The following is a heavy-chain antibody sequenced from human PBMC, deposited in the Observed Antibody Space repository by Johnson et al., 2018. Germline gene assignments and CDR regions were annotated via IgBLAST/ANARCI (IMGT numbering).Heavy chain of an antibody. Sequence: QLVESGGGLVQAGGSLRLSCAASGFAFSRYAMSWVRQATGNGLEWVSSINYNGGSTFYADSVKGRFTISRDNSKNTLYFQVNSLRAEDTAVYYCANLQLWFVELLFYMDFWGTGTTVTVSS. CDR3: ANLQLWFVELLFYMDF. J-gene: IGHJ6*03. D-gene: IGHD3-10*01. V-gene: IGHV3-23*04. CDR2: INYNGGST. CDR1: GFAFSRYA.